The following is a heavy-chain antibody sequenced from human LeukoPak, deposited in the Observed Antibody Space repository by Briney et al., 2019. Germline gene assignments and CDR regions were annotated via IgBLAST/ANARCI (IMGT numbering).Heavy chain of an antibody. CDR1: GYTFTSYG. Sequence: ASVKVSCKASGYTFTSYGISWVRQAPGQGLEWMGWISAYNGNTNYAQKLQGRVTMTTDTSTSTAYMELRSLRSGDTAVYYCARAAVTTSDFDYWGQGTLVTVSS. CDR2: ISAYNGNT. V-gene: IGHV1-18*01. D-gene: IGHD4-17*01. CDR3: ARAAVTTSDFDY. J-gene: IGHJ4*02.